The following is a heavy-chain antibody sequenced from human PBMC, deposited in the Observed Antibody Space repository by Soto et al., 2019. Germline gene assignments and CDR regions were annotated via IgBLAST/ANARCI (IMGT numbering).Heavy chain of an antibody. CDR1: GFTFSSYA. V-gene: IGHV3-23*01. CDR3: AKDYYGSGSYDY. J-gene: IGHJ4*02. Sequence: EVQLLESGGGLVQPGGSLRLSCAASGFTFSSYAMSWVRQAPGKGLEWVSAISGSGGSTYYADSVKGRFTISSDNAKNTLYLQMNSLRAEDTAVYYCAKDYYGSGSYDYWGQGTLVTVCS. D-gene: IGHD3-10*01. CDR2: ISGSGGST.